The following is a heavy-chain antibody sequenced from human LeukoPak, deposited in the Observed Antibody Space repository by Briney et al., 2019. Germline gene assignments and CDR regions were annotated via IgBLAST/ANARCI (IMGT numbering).Heavy chain of an antibody. CDR3: AKDLMWAQGGSGWYRNAFDI. V-gene: IGHV3-23*01. CDR1: GFTFSSYA. CDR2: ISGSGGST. J-gene: IGHJ3*02. D-gene: IGHD6-19*01. Sequence: QTGGSLRLSCAASGFTFSSYAMSWVRQAPRKGLEGVSAISGSGGSTYYADSVKGRFTISRDNSKNTLYLQMNSLRAEDTAVYYCAKDLMWAQGGSGWYRNAFDIWGQGTMVTVSS.